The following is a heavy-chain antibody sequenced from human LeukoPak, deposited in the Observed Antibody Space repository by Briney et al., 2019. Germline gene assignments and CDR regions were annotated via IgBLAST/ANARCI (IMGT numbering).Heavy chain of an antibody. J-gene: IGHJ4*02. Sequence: GGSLRLSCAASGFTFSDYDMHWFRQATGKGLEWVSAIGTAGDTYYTGSVKGRFTISRDNSKNTLYLQMNSLRAEDTAIYYCAKRDTTYWGQGTLVTVSS. V-gene: IGHV3-13*01. CDR1: GFTFSDYD. CDR2: IGTAGDT. D-gene: IGHD1-26*01. CDR3: AKRDTTY.